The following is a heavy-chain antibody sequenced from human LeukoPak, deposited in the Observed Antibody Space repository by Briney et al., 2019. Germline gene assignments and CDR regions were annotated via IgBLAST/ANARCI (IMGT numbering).Heavy chain of an antibody. CDR2: IRGSGGST. CDR3: AKNRLIYGGNDDAFDI. CDR1: GFTFSNYW. D-gene: IGHD4-23*01. J-gene: IGHJ3*02. V-gene: IGHV3-23*01. Sequence: HPGGSLRLSCAASGFTFSNYWMSWVRQAPGKGLEWVSAIRGSGGSTYYADSVKGRFTISRDNSKNTLYLQMNSLRAEDTAVYYCAKNRLIYGGNDDAFDIWGQGTMVTVSS.